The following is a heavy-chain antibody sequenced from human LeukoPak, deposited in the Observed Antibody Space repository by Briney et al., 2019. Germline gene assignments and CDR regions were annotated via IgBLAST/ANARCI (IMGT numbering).Heavy chain of an antibody. Sequence: PGGSLRLSCAGSGFTFSSYWMSWVRQAPGKGLEWVANIKQDVSEKYYVDSVKGRFTISRDNAKNSLYLQMNSLRAEDTAVYYCARENVAEDYWGQGTLVTVSS. J-gene: IGHJ4*02. CDR1: GFTFSSYW. D-gene: IGHD6-19*01. CDR2: IKQDVSEK. CDR3: ARENVAEDY. V-gene: IGHV3-7*01.